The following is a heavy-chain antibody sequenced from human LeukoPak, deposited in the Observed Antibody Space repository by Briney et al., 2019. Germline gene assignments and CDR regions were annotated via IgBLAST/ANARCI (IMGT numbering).Heavy chain of an antibody. V-gene: IGHV3-21*01. CDR3: ARDLLGYNYHYMDV. CDR1: GFTFSDYN. CDR2: ISSSSSYI. J-gene: IGHJ6*03. Sequence: PGGSLRLSCAASGFTFSDYNMNWVRQAPGRGLDWVSSISSSSSYIYYADSVKGRFTNSRDNAKNSLYLQMNSLRAEDTAVYYCARDLLGYNYHYMDVWGKGTTVTVSS. D-gene: IGHD3-22*01.